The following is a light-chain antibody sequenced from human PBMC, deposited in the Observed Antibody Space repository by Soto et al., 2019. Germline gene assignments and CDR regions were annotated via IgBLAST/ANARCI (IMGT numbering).Light chain of an antibody. J-gene: IGKJ3*01. V-gene: IGKV3-11*01. Sequence: EIVLTQSPATLSLSPRERATLSCRASQSVSSYLAWYQQKPGQAPRLLIYDASNRATGIPARFSGSGSGTDFTLTISSLEPDDFAVYYCQQRSNWPPFTFGPGTKVDIK. CDR2: DAS. CDR1: QSVSSY. CDR3: QQRSNWPPFT.